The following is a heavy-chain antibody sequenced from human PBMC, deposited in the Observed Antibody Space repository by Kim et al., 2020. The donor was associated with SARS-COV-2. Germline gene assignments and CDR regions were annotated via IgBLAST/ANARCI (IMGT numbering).Heavy chain of an antibody. CDR3: ARVGHSIRGVIKGHNDY. CDR2: IYYSGST. CDR1: GGSISSSSYY. V-gene: IGHV4-39*01. Sequence: SETLSLTCTVSGGSISSSSYYWGWIRQPPGKGLEWIGSIYYSGSTYYNPSLKSRVTISVDTSKNQFSLKLSSVTAADTAVYYCARVGHSIRGVIKGHNDYWGQGTLVTVSS. D-gene: IGHD3-10*01. J-gene: IGHJ4*02.